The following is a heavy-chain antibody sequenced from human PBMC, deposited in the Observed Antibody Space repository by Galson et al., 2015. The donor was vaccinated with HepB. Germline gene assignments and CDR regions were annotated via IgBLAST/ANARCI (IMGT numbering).Heavy chain of an antibody. CDR2: INHSGST. CDR1: GGSFSAYY. V-gene: IGHV4-34*01. Sequence: SETLSLTCAVNGGSFSAYYWDWLRQPPGKGLEWIGEINHSGSTNYNPSLKSRVTIEADTAKKQFSLKLTSVTAADTAVYYCARGLSSGLFDYWGQGALVTVSS. CDR3: ARGLSSGLFDY. J-gene: IGHJ4*02.